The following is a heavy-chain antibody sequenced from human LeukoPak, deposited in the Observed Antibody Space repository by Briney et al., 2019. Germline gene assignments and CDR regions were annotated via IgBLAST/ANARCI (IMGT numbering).Heavy chain of an antibody. Sequence: SETLSLTCTVSGYSISSGYYWGWIRQPPGKGLEWIGSIYHSGSTYYNPSLKSRVTISEDTSKNQFSLKLSSVTAADTAVYYCARDRPPNDYWGQGTLVTVSS. CDR1: GYSISSGYY. CDR2: IYHSGST. CDR3: ARDRPPNDY. V-gene: IGHV4-38-2*02. J-gene: IGHJ4*02.